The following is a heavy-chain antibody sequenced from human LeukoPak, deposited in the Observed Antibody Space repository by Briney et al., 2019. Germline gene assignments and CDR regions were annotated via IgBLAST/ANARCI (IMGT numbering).Heavy chain of an antibody. J-gene: IGHJ4*02. V-gene: IGHV4-4*07. D-gene: IGHD3-22*01. CDR1: GGSISSYY. CDR2: IYTSGST. Sequence: KSSETLSLTCTVSGGSISSYYWSWIWQPAGKGLEWIGRIYTSGSTNYNPSLKSRVTMSVDTSKNQFSLKLSSVTAADTAVYYCAKDGINYYDISGYDIWGQGTLVTVSS. CDR3: AKDGINYYDISGYDI.